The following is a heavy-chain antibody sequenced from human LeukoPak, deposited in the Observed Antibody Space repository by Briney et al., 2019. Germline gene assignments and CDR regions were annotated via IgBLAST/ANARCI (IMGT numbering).Heavy chain of an antibody. D-gene: IGHD3-22*01. Sequence: ASVKVSCKASGYTFTSYGISWVRQAPGQGLEWMGWISAYNGNTNYAQKLQGRVTMTTDTSTSTAYMELRSLRSDDTAVYYGARIGTYYYDSSGYRKWDYWGQGTLVTVSS. CDR3: ARIGTYYYDSSGYRKWDY. CDR2: ISAYNGNT. J-gene: IGHJ4*02. V-gene: IGHV1-18*01. CDR1: GYTFTSYG.